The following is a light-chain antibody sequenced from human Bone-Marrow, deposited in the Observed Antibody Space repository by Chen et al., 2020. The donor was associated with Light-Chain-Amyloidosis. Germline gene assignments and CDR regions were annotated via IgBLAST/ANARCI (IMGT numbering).Light chain of an antibody. CDR1: RSDVGGDNH. J-gene: IGLJ1*01. CDR2: EVT. V-gene: IGLV2-14*01. Sequence: QSALTQPASVSGSPGQSIPISCTGTRSDVGGDNHVSWYQQHPDKAPKLMIYEVTNRPSWVPDRFSCSKSVNTASLTISGLQTEDEADYCCSSYTITNTLVFGSGTRVTVL. CDR3: SSYTITNTLV.